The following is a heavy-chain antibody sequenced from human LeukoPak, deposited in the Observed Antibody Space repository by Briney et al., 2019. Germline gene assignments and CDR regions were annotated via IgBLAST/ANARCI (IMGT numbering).Heavy chain of an antibody. V-gene: IGHV3-7*01. CDR2: IKPDESDK. Sequence: GGSLRLSCAASGFTFSTYWMSWVRQAPGKGLEWVANIKPDESDKYYVDSVKGRFTISRDNAKNSLFLQMNSLRAEDTAVYYCARARYCSGGNCYSDYWGQGTLVTVSS. J-gene: IGHJ4*02. CDR3: ARARYCSGGNCYSDY. CDR1: GFTFSTYW. D-gene: IGHD2-15*01.